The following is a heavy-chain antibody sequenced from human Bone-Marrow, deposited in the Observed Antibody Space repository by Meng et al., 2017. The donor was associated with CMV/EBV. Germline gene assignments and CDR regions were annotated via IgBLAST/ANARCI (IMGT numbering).Heavy chain of an antibody. CDR2: IIPIFGTA. V-gene: IGHV1-69*13. Sequence: QVELVQAGAEVKKPGSSVKGSCKASGYTFTSYDINSGRQAAGKGLEWMGGIIPIFGTANYAQKFQGRVTITADESTSTAYMELRSLRSEDTAVYYCARSQYSSSWYPFTHWGQGTLVTVSS. CDR1: GYTFTSYD. D-gene: IGHD6-13*01. J-gene: IGHJ4*02. CDR3: ARSQYSSSWYPFTH.